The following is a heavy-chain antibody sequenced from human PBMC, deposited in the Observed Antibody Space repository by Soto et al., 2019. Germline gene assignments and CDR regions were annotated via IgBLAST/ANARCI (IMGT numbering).Heavy chain of an antibody. CDR2: IIPIFCTA. Sequence: QVQLVQSGAEVKKPGSSVKVSCKASGGTFSSYAISWVRQAPGQGLEWMGGIIPIFCTANYAQKFQGRVTLTADESTSTAYMELSSLRSEDTAVYYCATANPNVDYDILNGYSFDYWGQGTLVTVSS. CDR3: ATANPNVDYDILNGYSFDY. J-gene: IGHJ4*02. D-gene: IGHD3-9*01. CDR1: GGTFSSYA. V-gene: IGHV1-69*01.